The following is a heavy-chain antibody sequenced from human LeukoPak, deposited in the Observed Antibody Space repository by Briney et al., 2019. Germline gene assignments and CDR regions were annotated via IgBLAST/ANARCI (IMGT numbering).Heavy chain of an antibody. CDR1: GFTFSSYW. J-gene: IGHJ4*02. CDR3: ARDLYRVVVVPHYFDY. V-gene: IGHV3-7*01. D-gene: IGHD3-22*01. Sequence: GGSLRLSCAASGFTFSSYWMSWVRQAPGKGLEWVANIKKDGSEKYYVDSVKGRFTISRDNAKNSLYLQMNSLRAEDTAVYYCARDLYRVVVVPHYFDYWGQGTLVTVSS. CDR2: IKKDGSEK.